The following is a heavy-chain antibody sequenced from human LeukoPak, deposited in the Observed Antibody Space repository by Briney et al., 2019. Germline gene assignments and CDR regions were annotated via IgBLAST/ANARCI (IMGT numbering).Heavy chain of an antibody. D-gene: IGHD3-22*01. CDR1: GGTFSSYA. Sequence: SVKVSCKASGGTFSSYAISWVQQAPGQGLEWMGRIIPIFGTANYAQKFQGRVTITTDESTSTAYMELSSLRSEDTAVYYGARDKGSSGYYRTYYFDYRGQGTLVTVSS. V-gene: IGHV1-69*05. J-gene: IGHJ4*02. CDR3: ARDKGSSGYYRTYYFDY. CDR2: IIPIFGTA.